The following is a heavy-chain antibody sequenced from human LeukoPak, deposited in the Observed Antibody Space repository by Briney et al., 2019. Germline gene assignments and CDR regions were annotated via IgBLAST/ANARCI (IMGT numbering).Heavy chain of an antibody. CDR2: IYYSGST. CDR3: AREIGGY. V-gene: IGHV4-59*01. J-gene: IGHJ4*02. Sequence: GKGLECIGYIYYSGSTNYNPSLKSRVTISVDTSKNQFSLKLSSVTAADTAVYYCAREIGGYWGQGTLVTVSS. D-gene: IGHD2/OR15-2a*01.